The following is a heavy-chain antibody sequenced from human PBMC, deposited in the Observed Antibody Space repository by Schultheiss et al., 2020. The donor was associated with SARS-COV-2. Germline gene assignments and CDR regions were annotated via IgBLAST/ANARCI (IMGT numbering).Heavy chain of an antibody. CDR2: INPNSGGT. V-gene: IGHV1-2*06. D-gene: IGHD3-22*01. J-gene: IGHJ4*02. CDR1: GYTFTGYY. CDR3: ARDATPYYYDSSGYYPSFDY. Sequence: ASVKVSCKASGYTFTGYYMHWVRQAPGQGLEWMGRINPNSGGTNYAQKLQGRVTMTTDTSTSTAYMELRSLRSDDTAVYYCARDATPYYYDSSGYYPSFDYWGQGTLVTVSS.